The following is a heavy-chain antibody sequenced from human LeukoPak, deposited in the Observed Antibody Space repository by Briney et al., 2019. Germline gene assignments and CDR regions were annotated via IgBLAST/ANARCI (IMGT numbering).Heavy chain of an antibody. D-gene: IGHD5-18*01. CDR1: GGSISSSSYY. CDR3: ARLPGTAMVWYFDY. Sequence: SSETLSLTCTVSGGSISSSSYYWGWIRQPPGKGLEWIGSMYYSGSTYYNPSLKSRVTISVDTSKNQFSLKLSSVTAADTAVYYCARLPGTAMVWYFDYWGQGILVTVSS. V-gene: IGHV4-39*01. J-gene: IGHJ4*02. CDR2: MYYSGST.